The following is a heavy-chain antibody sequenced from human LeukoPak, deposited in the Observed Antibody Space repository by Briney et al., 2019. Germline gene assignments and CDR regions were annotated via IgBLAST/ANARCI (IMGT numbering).Heavy chain of an antibody. Sequence: GGSLRLSCVASGITFRSYAMSWVRQAPGKGLEWVSSISGAGGGTFYADSVEGRFTISRDNSKNTLYLQMSSLRGEDTAIYYCANLVYSNTYWGQGTLVTASS. CDR2: ISGAGGGT. CDR3: ANLVYSNTY. D-gene: IGHD5-12*01. V-gene: IGHV3-23*01. J-gene: IGHJ4*02. CDR1: GITFRSYA.